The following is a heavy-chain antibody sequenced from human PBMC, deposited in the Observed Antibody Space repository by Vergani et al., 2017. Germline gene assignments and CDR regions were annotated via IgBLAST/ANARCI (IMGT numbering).Heavy chain of an antibody. V-gene: IGHV4-61*02. CDR2: IYTRGST. J-gene: IGHJ5*02. D-gene: IGHD3-10*01. Sequence: QVQLQESGPGLVKPSQTLSLTCTVSGGSISSGSYYWSWVRQPAGKGLEWIGRIYTRGSTHYNPSLKSRVTMSVDTSKNQFSLKLSSVTAADTAVYYCAHCSAGAWFDPGGQGTLVAVSS. CDR1: GGSISSGSYY. CDR3: AHCSAGAWFDP.